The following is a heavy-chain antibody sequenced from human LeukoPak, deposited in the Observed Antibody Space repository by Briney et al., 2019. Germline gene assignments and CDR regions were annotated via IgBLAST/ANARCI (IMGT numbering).Heavy chain of an antibody. Sequence: PGGSLRLSCAASGFTFSDYYMSWIRQAPGKGLEWVSYISSSSSYIYYADSVKGRFTISRDNAKNSLYLQMNSLRAEDTAVYYCARDLLPYYDFWSGYSWGQGTLVTVSS. CDR3: ARDLLPYYDFWSGYS. D-gene: IGHD3-3*01. CDR1: GFTFSDYY. J-gene: IGHJ4*02. CDR2: ISSSSSYI. V-gene: IGHV3-11*06.